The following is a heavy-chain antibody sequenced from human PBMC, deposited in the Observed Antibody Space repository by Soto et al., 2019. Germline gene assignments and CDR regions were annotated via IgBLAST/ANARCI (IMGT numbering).Heavy chain of an antibody. CDR3: ARGVRNYYAMDV. V-gene: IGHV3-74*01. CDR1: GFTFSSDA. J-gene: IGHJ6*02. CDR2: INGDGSSR. Sequence: GGSLRLSCAASGFTFSSDAMSWDRQAPGRGLVWVSRINGDGSSRFYADSVRGRFTISRDNAENTLYLQMNSLRAEDTAVYYCARGVRNYYAMDVWDQGTTVTVSS.